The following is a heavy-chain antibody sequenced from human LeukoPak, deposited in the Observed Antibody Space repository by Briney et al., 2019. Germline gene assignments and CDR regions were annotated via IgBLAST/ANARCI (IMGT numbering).Heavy chain of an antibody. CDR3: AGGLMMFGVVIPFDY. Sequence: GASAKVSCKASGYTFTSYAMTWVRQAPGQEREGMGWINTNTGNPTYAQGFTGRFFFSLDTSVSTAYLQISSLRAEDTAVYYCAGGLMMFGVVIPFDYWGQGTLVTASS. V-gene: IGHV7-4-1*02. CDR1: GYTFTSYA. D-gene: IGHD3-3*01. J-gene: IGHJ4*02. CDR2: INTNTGNP.